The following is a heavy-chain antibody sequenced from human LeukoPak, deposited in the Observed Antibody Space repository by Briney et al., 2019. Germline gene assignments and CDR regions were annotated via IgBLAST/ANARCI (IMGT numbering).Heavy chain of an antibody. CDR1: GFTVSSNF. CDR2: IYSGGDT. V-gene: IGHV3-53*01. D-gene: IGHD1-1*01. Sequence: GGSLRLSCAASGFTVSSNFMSWVRQAPTRGLEWVSIIYSGGDTYYADSMKARFIISRDNSKNTLYLQMNSLRAEDTAVYYCTTVLMATGTTDAFDIWGRGTKVTVSS. J-gene: IGHJ3*02. CDR3: TTVLMATGTTDAFDI.